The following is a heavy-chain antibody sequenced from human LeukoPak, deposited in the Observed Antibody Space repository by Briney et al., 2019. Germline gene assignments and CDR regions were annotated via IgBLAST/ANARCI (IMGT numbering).Heavy chain of an antibody. V-gene: IGHV1-2*02. Sequence: ASVKVSCKASGYTFTGYYMHWVRQAPGQGLEWMGWINPNSGGTNYAQKFQGRVTMTRDTSISTAYMELSRLRSDDTAVYYCARLRGPIYYFDYWGQGTLVTVSS. CDR3: ARLRGPIYYFDY. J-gene: IGHJ4*02. CDR1: GYTFTGYY. D-gene: IGHD3-3*02. CDR2: INPNSGGT.